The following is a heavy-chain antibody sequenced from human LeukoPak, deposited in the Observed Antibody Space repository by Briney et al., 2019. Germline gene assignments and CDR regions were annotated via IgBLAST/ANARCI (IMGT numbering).Heavy chain of an antibody. CDR1: GDSVSGNY. V-gene: IGHV4-59*02. D-gene: IGHD4-17*01. CDR2: IYYSGST. Sequence: SETLSLTCTVSGDSVSGNYWSWIRQPPGKGLEWIGYIYYSGSTYYNPSLKSRVTMSVDTSKNQFSLKLTSVTAADTAVYYCARSKTTGYYYYYMDVWGKGTTVTISS. J-gene: IGHJ6*03. CDR3: ARSKTTGYYYYYMDV.